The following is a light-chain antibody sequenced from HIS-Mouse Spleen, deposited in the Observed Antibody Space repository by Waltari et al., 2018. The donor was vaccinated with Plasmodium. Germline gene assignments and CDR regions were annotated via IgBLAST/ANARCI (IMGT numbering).Light chain of an antibody. Sequence: QSALTPPRSVSGSPGQSVTISCPGTSSDVGGYNSVYWYQQHPGQAPKLMIYDVSKRPSGVPDRFSGSKSGNTASLTISGLQAEDEADYYCCSYAGSYTYVFGTGTKVTVL. V-gene: IGLV2-11*01. CDR3: CSYAGSYTYV. CDR2: DVS. J-gene: IGLJ1*01. CDR1: SSDVGGYNS.